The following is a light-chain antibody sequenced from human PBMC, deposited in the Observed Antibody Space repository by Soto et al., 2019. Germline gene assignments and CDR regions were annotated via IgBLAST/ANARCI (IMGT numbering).Light chain of an antibody. CDR2: AAS. J-gene: IGKJ1*01. CDR1: QSISHY. CDR3: QQSYSTPRT. Sequence: DIQMTQSPSSLSASVGDRVTITCRASQSISHYLYWYQQKPGKAPKLLMYAASSLQSGVPSRFSGSGSGTDFTLTISILQPEDFATYYCQQSYSTPRTFGQGTKVEIK. V-gene: IGKV1-39*01.